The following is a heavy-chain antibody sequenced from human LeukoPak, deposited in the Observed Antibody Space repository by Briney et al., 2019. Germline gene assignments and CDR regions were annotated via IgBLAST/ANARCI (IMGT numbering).Heavy chain of an antibody. CDR2: ISWDGGST. CDR3: AKGTQRGNSGWGYFIDY. CDR1: GFTFDDYA. Sequence: PGGSLRLSCAASGFTFDDYAMHWVRQAPGKGLEWVSLISWDGGSTYYADSVKGRFTISRDNAKNFLYVQMNNLRAEDTALYYCAKGTQRGNSGWGYFIDYWGQGTLVTVSS. D-gene: IGHD3-10*01. V-gene: IGHV3-43D*03. J-gene: IGHJ4*02.